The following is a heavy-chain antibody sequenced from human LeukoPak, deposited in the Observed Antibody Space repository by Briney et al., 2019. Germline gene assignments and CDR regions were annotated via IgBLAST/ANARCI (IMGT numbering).Heavy chain of an antibody. Sequence: GGSLRLSCAASGFSFSTYSMNWVRQAPGKGLQWVSYISSGSSAIYYTDSVKGRFTITRDDAKNSVYLQMNSLRTEDTAVYYCGTGDPRFDYWGLGILVTVSS. CDR3: GTGDPRFDY. V-gene: IGHV3-48*01. J-gene: IGHJ4*02. CDR1: GFSFSTYS. D-gene: IGHD7-27*01. CDR2: ISSGSSAI.